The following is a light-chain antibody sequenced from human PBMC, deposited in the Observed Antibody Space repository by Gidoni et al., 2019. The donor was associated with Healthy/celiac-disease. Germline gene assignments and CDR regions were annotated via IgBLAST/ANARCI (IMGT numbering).Light chain of an antibody. CDR1: VLAKKY. CDR2: KDS. V-gene: IGLV3-27*01. CDR3: YSAADNNHV. J-gene: IGLJ1*01. Sequence: SYELTQPSSVSVSPGQTARITCSGDVLAKKYARWFQQKPGQAPVLVIYKDSERPSGIPARFSGSSSGTTVTLTSSGAQVEDEADYYCYSAADNNHVFGTGTKVTVL.